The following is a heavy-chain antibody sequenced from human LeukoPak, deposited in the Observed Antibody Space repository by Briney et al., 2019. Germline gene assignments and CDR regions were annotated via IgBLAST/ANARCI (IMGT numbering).Heavy chain of an antibody. V-gene: IGHV4-39*01. Sequence: SETLSLTCTVSGGSIRSSYYYWGWIRQPPGKGLEWIGSIYDSGSTYYNPSLKSRVTISVDTSKNQFSLKLNSVTAADTAVYYCARHDYGDYSWDYWGQGTLVTVSS. D-gene: IGHD4-17*01. CDR2: IYDSGST. J-gene: IGHJ4*02. CDR1: GGSIRSSYYY. CDR3: ARHDYGDYSWDY.